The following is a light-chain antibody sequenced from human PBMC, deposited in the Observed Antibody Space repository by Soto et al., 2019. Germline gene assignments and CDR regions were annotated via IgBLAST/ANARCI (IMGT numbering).Light chain of an antibody. J-gene: IGKJ2*01. CDR2: DAS. CDR1: QSVNTY. Sequence: EIVLTQSPSPLSLSPGERTTLSCRARQSVNTYLAWYQQKPGQAPRLLIYDASNRATGTPARFSGSGSGTDFTLTISSLESEDVAVYYCQQRSNWPRTFGQGTKLEIK. CDR3: QQRSNWPRT. V-gene: IGKV3-11*01.